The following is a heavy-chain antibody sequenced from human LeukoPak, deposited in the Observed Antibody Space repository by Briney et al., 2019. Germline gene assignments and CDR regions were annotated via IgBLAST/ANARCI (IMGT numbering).Heavy chain of an antibody. V-gene: IGHV4-59*08. J-gene: IGHJ4*02. CDR1: GGSISSYY. D-gene: IGHD1-26*01. CDR2: IYYSGST. Sequence: SETLSLTCTVSGGSISSYYWSWIRQPPGKGLEWIGYIYYSGSTNYNPSLKSRVTISVDTSKNQFPLKLSSVTAADTAVYYCARLEEWETYFDYWGQGTLVTVSS. CDR3: ARLEEWETYFDY.